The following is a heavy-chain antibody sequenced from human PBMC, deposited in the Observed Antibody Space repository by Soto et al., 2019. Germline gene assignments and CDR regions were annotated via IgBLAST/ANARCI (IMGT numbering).Heavy chain of an antibody. CDR2: ISSDGNT. D-gene: IGHD3-3*01. CDR1: GFTVSNLF. J-gene: IGHJ4*02. Sequence: VHLVESGGGLVQPGGSVRLSCEASGFTVSNLFMTWVRQAPGKGLEWVSTISSDGNTYYADSVKGRFTISRDSFKNTLYLELNSLRAGDTAVYYCARDTFGGAYDFCHGGQGTLVTVTS. V-gene: IGHV3-66*01. CDR3: ARDTFGGAYDFCH.